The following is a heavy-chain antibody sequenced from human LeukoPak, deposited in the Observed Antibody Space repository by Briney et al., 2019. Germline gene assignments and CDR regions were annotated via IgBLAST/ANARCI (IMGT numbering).Heavy chain of an antibody. D-gene: IGHD3-3*01. J-gene: IGHJ4*02. V-gene: IGHV3-23*01. CDR1: GFTFSTYA. CDR2: ISGSGDST. Sequence: GGSLRLSCAASGFTFSTYAVNWVRQAPGKGLEWVSTISGSGDSTYYADSVKGRFTISRDNSKDTLYLQMSSVRAEDTAVYYCAKDIGYDFWSGRYYFDYWGQGTLVTVSS. CDR3: AKDIGYDFWSGRYYFDY.